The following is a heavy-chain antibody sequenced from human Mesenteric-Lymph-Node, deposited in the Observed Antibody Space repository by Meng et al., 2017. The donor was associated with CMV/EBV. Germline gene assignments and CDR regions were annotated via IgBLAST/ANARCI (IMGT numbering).Heavy chain of an antibody. D-gene: IGHD3-3*01. Sequence: SETLSLTCSVSGGSVNSGDFFWSWIRQPPGKGLEWIGSIYYSGSTYYNPSLKSRVTISVDTSKNQFSLKLSSVTAADTAVYYCARAIFGVVVYYFDYWGQGTLVTVSS. CDR2: IYYSGST. CDR3: ARAIFGVVVYYFDY. CDR1: GGSVNSGDFF. V-gene: IGHV4-39*07. J-gene: IGHJ4*02.